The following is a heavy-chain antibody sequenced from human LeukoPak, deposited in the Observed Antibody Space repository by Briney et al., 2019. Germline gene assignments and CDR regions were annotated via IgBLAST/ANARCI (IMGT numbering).Heavy chain of an antibody. CDR1: GYTFTGYY. Sequence: ASVKVSCKASGYTFTGYYMHWVRQAPGQGLEWMGWINPNSGGTNYAQKFQGRVTMTRGTSISTAYMELSRLRSDDTAVYYCARDSTPIVVVPAATYYYYYYGMDVWGQGTTVTVSS. CDR2: INPNSGGT. V-gene: IGHV1-2*02. CDR3: ARDSTPIVVVPAATYYYYYYGMDV. D-gene: IGHD2-2*01. J-gene: IGHJ6*02.